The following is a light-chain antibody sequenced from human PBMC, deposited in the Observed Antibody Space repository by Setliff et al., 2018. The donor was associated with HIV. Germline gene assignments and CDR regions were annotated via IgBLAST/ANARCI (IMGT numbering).Light chain of an antibody. CDR2: EVS. Sequence: QSALTQPASVSGSPGQSITISCTGTNSDIGGYDYVYWYQQQPGKAPKLMIYEVSGRPSGVSYRFSGSKSGTTASLTISGLQTEDEAAYFCSSYTSSGTLLVFGTGTKGTV. V-gene: IGLV2-14*01. CDR3: SSYTSSGTLLV. CDR1: NSDIGGYDY. J-gene: IGLJ1*01.